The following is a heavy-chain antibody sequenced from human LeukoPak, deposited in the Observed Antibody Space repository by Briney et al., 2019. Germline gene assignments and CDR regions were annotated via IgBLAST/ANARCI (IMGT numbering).Heavy chain of an antibody. V-gene: IGHV5-51*01. Sequence: GESLKISCKASGYSFPSYWIGWVRQTPGKGLECMGIIYPADSDTKYSPSFQGQVTISADKSISTAYLQWSSLKASDTAMYYCARRDYGGNSHFEYWGQGTLVTVSS. CDR2: IYPADSDT. J-gene: IGHJ4*02. D-gene: IGHD4-23*01. CDR3: ARRDYGGNSHFEY. CDR1: GYSFPSYW.